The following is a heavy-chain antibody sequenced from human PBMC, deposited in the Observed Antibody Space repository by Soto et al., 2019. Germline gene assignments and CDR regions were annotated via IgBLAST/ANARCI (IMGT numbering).Heavy chain of an antibody. CDR2: IHTANGTT. V-gene: IGHV1-3*04. CDR1: GYIFTDYP. CDR3: ASNAFDY. J-gene: IGHJ4*02. Sequence: QVQFLQSGTEVKKPGASVKVSCKTSGYIFTDYPIHWVRQAPGRGLEWVGWIHTANGTTRYSPKLQGRISLRTDTSASTAYMEVTRLTFEDTALYYCASNAFDYWGQGTLVAVS. D-gene: IGHD2-8*01.